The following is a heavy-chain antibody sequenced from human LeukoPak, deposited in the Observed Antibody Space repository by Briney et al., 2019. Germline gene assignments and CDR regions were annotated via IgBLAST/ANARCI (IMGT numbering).Heavy chain of an antibody. CDR2: ISGSGSIT. CDR3: AKDRYSSPVDY. CDR1: GFPFSTFA. J-gene: IGHJ4*02. Sequence: GGSLRLSCAASGFPFSTFAMSWVRQTPGKGLEWVSSISGSGSITQYADSVKGRFTISRDSSRSTLNLQLNNLKPEDTAVYYCAKDRYSSPVDYWGQGTLVTVSS. V-gene: IGHV3-23*01. D-gene: IGHD6-13*01.